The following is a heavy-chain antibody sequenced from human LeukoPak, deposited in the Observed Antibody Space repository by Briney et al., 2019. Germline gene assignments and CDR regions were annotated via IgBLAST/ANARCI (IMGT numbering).Heavy chain of an antibody. V-gene: IGHV3-15*01. Sequence: GGSLRLSCTASGLTFTNAWMSWVRQAPGKGLEWVGRVKSKTNGGTTDYGAPVNGRFIISRDDSKTTLYLQMNSLKTGDTAVYYCAAATRPYDFWSGSSFTHFDSWGQGTLVTVSS. CDR1: GLTFTNAW. CDR3: AAATRPYDFWSGSSFTHFDS. CDR2: VKSKTNGGTT. D-gene: IGHD3-3*01. J-gene: IGHJ5*01.